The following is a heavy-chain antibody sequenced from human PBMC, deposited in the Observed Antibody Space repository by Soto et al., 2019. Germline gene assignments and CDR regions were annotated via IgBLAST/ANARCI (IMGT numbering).Heavy chain of an antibody. V-gene: IGHV1-18*01. Sequence: ASVKVSCKPSGYTFTSYGISWVRQAPGQGLEWMGWISAYNGNTNYAQKLQGRVTMTTDTSTSTAYMELRSLRSDDTAVYYCAYSSGPLGYYGMDVWGQGTTVTVSS. CDR3: AYSSGPLGYYGMDV. CDR1: GYTFTSYG. J-gene: IGHJ6*02. D-gene: IGHD6-19*01. CDR2: ISAYNGNT.